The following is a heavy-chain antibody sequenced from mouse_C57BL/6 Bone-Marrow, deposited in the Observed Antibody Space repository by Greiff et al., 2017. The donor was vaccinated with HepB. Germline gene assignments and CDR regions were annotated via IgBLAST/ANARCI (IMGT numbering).Heavy chain of an antibody. Sequence: VQLKQSGPELVKPGASVKIPCKASGYTFTDYNMDWVKQSHGKSLEWIGDINPNNGGTIYNQKFKGQATLTLDKSSSTAYLELRSLTSEDTAVYYCARTHHSNSYYAMDDWGQGTSVTVSS. D-gene: IGHD2-5*01. J-gene: IGHJ4*01. CDR1: GYTFTDYN. CDR3: ARTHHSNSYYAMDD. V-gene: IGHV1-18*01. CDR2: INPNNGGT.